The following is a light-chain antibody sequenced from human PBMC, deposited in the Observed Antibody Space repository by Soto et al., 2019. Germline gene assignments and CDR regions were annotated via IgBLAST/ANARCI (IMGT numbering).Light chain of an antibody. CDR1: SSDVGGYNH. CDR3: SSYTSRYTYV. CDR2: EVS. Sequence: QSVLTQPASVSGSPGQSITISCTGTSSDVGGYNHVSWYQQHPGKAPKLMIYEVSNRPSGVSDRFSGSKSGNTASLTISGLQAEDEADYYCSSYTSRYTYVFGSGTQLTVL. J-gene: IGLJ7*01. V-gene: IGLV2-14*01.